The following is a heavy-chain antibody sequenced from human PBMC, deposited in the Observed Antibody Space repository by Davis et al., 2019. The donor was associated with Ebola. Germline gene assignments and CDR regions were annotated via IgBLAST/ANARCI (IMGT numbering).Heavy chain of an antibody. V-gene: IGHV1-2*06. CDR2: INPNSGVT. D-gene: IGHD5-12*01. Sequence: ASVKVSCKASGYTFTGCYVHWVRQAPGQGLEWMGRINPNSGVTNYAQKLQGRVTMTTDTSTSTAYMELRSLRSDDTAVYYCARDSVFDIVATGDYYYGMDVWGKGTTVTVSS. CDR3: ARDSVFDIVATGDYYYGMDV. J-gene: IGHJ6*04. CDR1: GYTFTGCY.